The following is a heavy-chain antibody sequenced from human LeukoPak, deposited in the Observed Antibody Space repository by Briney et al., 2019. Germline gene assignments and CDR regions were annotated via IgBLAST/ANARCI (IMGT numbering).Heavy chain of an antibody. CDR1: GFTFSNYA. V-gene: IGHV3-30*02. J-gene: IGHJ4*02. D-gene: IGHD3-10*01. CDR3: AKDGVPSRWFGRNYFDY. Sequence: GGSLRLSCAASGFTFSNYAMSWVRQAPGKGLEWVASIRYDGTNKYYADSVKGRFTISRDNFKNTPYLKMNNLRAEDTAVYYCAKDGVPSRWFGRNYFDYWGQGTLVTVSS. CDR2: IRYDGTNK.